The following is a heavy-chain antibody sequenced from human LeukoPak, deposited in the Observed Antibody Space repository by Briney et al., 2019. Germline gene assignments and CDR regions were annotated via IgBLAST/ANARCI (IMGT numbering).Heavy chain of an antibody. CDR2: INHSGST. CDR3: ARLYSSGWYNDAFDI. Sequence: SETLSLTCAVYGGSFSGYYWSWLRQPPGKGLEWIGEINHSGSTNYNPSLKSRVTISVDTSKNQFSLKLSSVTAADTAVYYCARLYSSGWYNDAFDIWGQGTMVTVSS. V-gene: IGHV4-34*01. J-gene: IGHJ3*02. D-gene: IGHD6-19*01. CDR1: GGSFSGYY.